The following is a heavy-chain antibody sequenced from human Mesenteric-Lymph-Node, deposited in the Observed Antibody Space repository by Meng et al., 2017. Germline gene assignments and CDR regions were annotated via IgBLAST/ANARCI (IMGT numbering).Heavy chain of an antibody. CDR1: GFDFTDYW. CDR2: IYPGDSDT. J-gene: IGHJ4*02. Sequence: KVSCKSSGFDFTDYWIGWVRQMPGKGLEWMGIIYPGDSDTKYSPSFQGQVTISVGRSISTAYLQWSSLKASDTAIYYCARRLRWFAGYFDFWGQGTLVTVSS. D-gene: IGHD2-15*01. V-gene: IGHV5-51*01. CDR3: ARRLRWFAGYFDF.